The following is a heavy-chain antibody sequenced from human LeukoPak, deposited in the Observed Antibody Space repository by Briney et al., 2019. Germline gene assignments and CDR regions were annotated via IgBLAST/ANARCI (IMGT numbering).Heavy chain of an antibody. J-gene: IGHJ4*01. Sequence: GRSLRLSCAASGFNFGSYAMDWVRQAPGKGLEWVGDISYDGGYQSYAVSVRGRFAISRDNSKNTLFLQMNSLRPEDAAVYYCATESSLSNWGHGTLVTVSS. D-gene: IGHD3-16*02. CDR1: GFNFGSYA. V-gene: IGHV3-30*03. CDR3: ATESSLSN. CDR2: ISYDGGYQ.